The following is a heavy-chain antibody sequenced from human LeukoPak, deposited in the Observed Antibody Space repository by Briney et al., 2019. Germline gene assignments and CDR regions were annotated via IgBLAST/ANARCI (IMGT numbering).Heavy chain of an antibody. D-gene: IGHD1-26*01. Sequence: PGGSLRLSCAASGFTFSTYGMHWVRQAPGKRLEWVAVTWYDGSYKYYGDSVKGRFTISRDNSKNTLYLQMASLRVEDTAVYYCARQFDGSHPNAFDIWGHGTMVTVSS. CDR2: TWYDGSYK. CDR3: ARQFDGSHPNAFDI. J-gene: IGHJ3*02. V-gene: IGHV3-33*01. CDR1: GFTFSTYG.